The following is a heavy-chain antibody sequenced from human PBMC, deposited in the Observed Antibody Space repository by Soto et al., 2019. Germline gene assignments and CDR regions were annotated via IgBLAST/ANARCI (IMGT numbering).Heavy chain of an antibody. V-gene: IGHV1-18*01. Sequence: GAPAEPTSKAPRWAIACNCIGWVRQAPGQGLEWMGWISAYNGNTNYAQKLQGRVTMTTDTSTSTAYVELRSLRSDDTAVYYCARDPYSPEGFDPWGQGTRVTVS. J-gene: IGHJ5*02. CDR2: ISAYNGNT. D-gene: IGHD6-13*01. CDR1: RWAIACNC. CDR3: ARDPYSPEGFDP.